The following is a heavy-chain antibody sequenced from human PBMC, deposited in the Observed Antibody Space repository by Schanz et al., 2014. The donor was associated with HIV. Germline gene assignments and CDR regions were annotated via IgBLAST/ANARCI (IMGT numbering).Heavy chain of an antibody. CDR2: ISESGGRT. V-gene: IGHV3-23*01. CDR1: GFNFNNYA. Sequence: EVQLLESGGGLEQPGGSLRLSCAASGFNFNNYAMTWVRQAPGKGLEWVSSISESGGRTYYADSVNGRFTISRDNSKNTLYLQMTTLRTEDTAVYYCAKADEIRHFDWYHPPFDYWGQGTLVTVSS. J-gene: IGHJ4*02. CDR3: AKADEIRHFDWYHPPFDY. D-gene: IGHD3-9*01.